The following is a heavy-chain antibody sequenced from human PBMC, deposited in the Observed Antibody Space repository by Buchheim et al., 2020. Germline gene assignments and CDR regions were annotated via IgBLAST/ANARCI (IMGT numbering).Heavy chain of an antibody. CDR1: GFTFSNYA. D-gene: IGHD2-15*01. CDR3: ARDEYCSGPICRFGMDV. V-gene: IGHV3-30-3*01. J-gene: IGHJ6*02. CDR2: ISYEETNK. Sequence: QVQLVESGGGVVQPGRSLRLSCAASGFTFSNYAMHWVRQAPGKGLEWVAFISYEETNKYYADSVKGRFTISRDNSKNTLYLQMNTLRPEDTAAYYCARDEYCSGPICRFGMDVWGQGTT.